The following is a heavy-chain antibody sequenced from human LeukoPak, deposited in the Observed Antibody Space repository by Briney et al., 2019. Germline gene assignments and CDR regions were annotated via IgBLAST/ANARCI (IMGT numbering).Heavy chain of an antibody. V-gene: IGHV3-64*01. CDR3: ARIMIRGAPSDN. CDR1: GFTFNTYA. J-gene: IGHJ4*02. Sequence: GGSLRLSCAASGFTFNTYALHWVRQAPGKGLEFVSAISCNGASTYYANSVKGRFTISRDNSKNTLYLQMGSLRAEDMAMYYCARIMIRGAPSDNWGQGTLVSVST. CDR2: ISCNGAST. D-gene: IGHD3-10*01.